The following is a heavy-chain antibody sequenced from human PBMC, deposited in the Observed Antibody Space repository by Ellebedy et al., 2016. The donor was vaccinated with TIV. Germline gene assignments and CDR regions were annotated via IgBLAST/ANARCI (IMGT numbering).Heavy chain of an antibody. J-gene: IGHJ4*02. V-gene: IGHV1-46*01. Sequence: ASVKVSXXASGYTFTSCYMHWVRQAPGQGLEWMGIINPSGGSTSYAQKFQGRVTMTRDTSTSTVYMELSSLRSEDTAVYYCARERPTGYCSGGSCYPWYYFDYWGQGTLVTVSS. CDR1: GYTFTSCY. CDR2: INPSGGST. D-gene: IGHD2-15*01. CDR3: ARERPTGYCSGGSCYPWYYFDY.